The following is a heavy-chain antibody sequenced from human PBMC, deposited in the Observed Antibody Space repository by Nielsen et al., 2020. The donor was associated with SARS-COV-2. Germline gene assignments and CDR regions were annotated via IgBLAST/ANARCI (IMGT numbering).Heavy chain of an antibody. CDR1: GYTFTSYD. J-gene: IGHJ4*02. CDR2: MNPNSGNT. D-gene: IGHD2-8*01. CDR3: AILGYCTNGVCWETNYFDY. Sequence: ASVKVSCKASGYTFTSYDINWVRQATGQGLEWMGWMNPNSGNTGYAQKFQGRVTMTRNTSISTAYMELSSLRSEDTAVYYCAILGYCTNGVCWETNYFDYWGQGTLVTVSS. V-gene: IGHV1-8*01.